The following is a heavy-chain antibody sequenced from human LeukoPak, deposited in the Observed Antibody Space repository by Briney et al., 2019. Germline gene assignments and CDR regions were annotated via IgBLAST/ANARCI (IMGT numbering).Heavy chain of an antibody. CDR3: AKGREIATRYYFDY. V-gene: IGHV3-30*18. D-gene: IGHD5-24*01. CDR1: GFTFSSYG. CDR2: ISYDRSNK. J-gene: IGHJ4*02. Sequence: PGGSLRLSCAASGFTFSSYGMHWVRQAPGKGLEWVAVISYDRSNKYYADSVKGRFTISRDNSKNTLYLQMNRLGAGDTAVYFCAKGREIATRYYFDYWGQGTLVTVSS.